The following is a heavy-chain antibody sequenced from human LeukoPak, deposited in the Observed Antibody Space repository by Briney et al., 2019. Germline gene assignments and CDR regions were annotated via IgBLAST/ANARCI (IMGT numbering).Heavy chain of an antibody. J-gene: IGHJ5*02. D-gene: IGHD3-22*01. V-gene: IGHV3-23*01. CDR2: ISANGGRT. CDR3: VKGLEDRHDSSGYYSNWFDP. CDR1: GFTFRSYA. Sequence: PGGSLRLSCAASGFTFRSYAMSWGRQAPGKGLEWVSGISANGGRTYYADSVKGRFTISRDNSKNTLYVHMISLRAEDTAIYYCVKGLEDRHDSSGYYSNWFDPWGQGTLVTVSS.